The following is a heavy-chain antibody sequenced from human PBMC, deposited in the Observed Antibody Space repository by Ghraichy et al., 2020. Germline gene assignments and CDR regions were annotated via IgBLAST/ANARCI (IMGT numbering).Heavy chain of an antibody. CDR1: GYSFTSYW. CDR2: IYPGDSDT. J-gene: IGHJ4*02. V-gene: IGHV5-51*01. D-gene: IGHD3-16*02. Sequence: GESLNISCKGSGYSFTSYWIGWVRQMPGKGLEWMGIIYPGDSDTRYSPSFQGQVTISADKSISTAYLQWSSLKASDTAMYYCARQKVVGDYIWGSYRLFDYWGQGTLVTVSS. CDR3: ARQKVVGDYIWGSYRLFDY.